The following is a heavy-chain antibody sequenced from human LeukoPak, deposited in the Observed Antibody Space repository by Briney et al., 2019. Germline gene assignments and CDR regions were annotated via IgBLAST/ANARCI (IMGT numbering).Heavy chain of an antibody. CDR1: GFTFSSYS. V-gene: IGHV3-21*01. CDR2: ISSSSSYI. J-gene: IGHJ4*02. Sequence: GGSLRLSCAASGFTFSSYSMNWVRQPPGKGLEWVSSISSSSSYIYYADSVKGRFTISRDNDKNSLYLQMNSLRAEDTAVYYCARDNDYYDSSRPFDYWGQGTLVTVSS. D-gene: IGHD3-22*01. CDR3: ARDNDYYDSSRPFDY.